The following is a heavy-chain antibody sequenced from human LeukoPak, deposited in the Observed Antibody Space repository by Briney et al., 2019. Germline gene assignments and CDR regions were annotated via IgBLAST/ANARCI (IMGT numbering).Heavy chain of an antibody. D-gene: IGHD4-23*01. CDR3: AREDGGKADI. CDR1: GFTFSSYW. CDR2: IEPDGSEK. Sequence: GGSLRLSCTASGFTFSSYWMSWVRHAPGKGLEWVANIEPDGSEKYYVDSVKGRFTISRDNAKNSLYLQMNSLRAEDTAVYYCAREDGGKADIWGQGTMVTVSS. J-gene: IGHJ3*02. V-gene: IGHV3-7*01.